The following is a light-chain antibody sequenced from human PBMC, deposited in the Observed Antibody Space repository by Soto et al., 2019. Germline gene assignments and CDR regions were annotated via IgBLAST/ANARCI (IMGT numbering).Light chain of an antibody. CDR3: QSYDSSLSGSV. V-gene: IGLV1-40*01. CDR2: GNN. CDR1: SSNIGAGYD. J-gene: IGLJ2*01. Sequence: HSVLTQPPSVSGAPGQRVTISCTGSSSNIGAGYDVHWYQQLPGTAPRLLIYGNNNRPSGVTDRFSGSKSGTSASLAISGLQAEDEADYYCQSYDSSLSGSVFGGGTKVTVL.